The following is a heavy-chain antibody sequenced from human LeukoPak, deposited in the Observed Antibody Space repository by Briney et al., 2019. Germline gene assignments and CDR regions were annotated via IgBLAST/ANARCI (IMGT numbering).Heavy chain of an antibody. CDR1: GFSFGQYG. V-gene: IGHV3-20*04. D-gene: IGHD2-2*02. Sequence: PGGSLRLSCAASGFSFGQYGMSWVRQAPGKGLEWVSAITWNGGGTGYGDSVKGRFTISRDNAQNSLFLHMANLIADDTALYYCARHKAPDTEADAFDIWGRGTMVIVSS. CDR3: ARHKAPDTEADAFDI. J-gene: IGHJ3*02. CDR2: ITWNGGGT.